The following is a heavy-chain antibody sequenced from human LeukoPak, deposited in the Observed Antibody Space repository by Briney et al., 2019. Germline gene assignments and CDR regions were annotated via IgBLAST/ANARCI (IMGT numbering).Heavy chain of an antibody. Sequence: PSETLSLTCAVYGGSLSGYYWSWIRQPPGKGLEWIGEITHSGSTNYDPSLGSRVTISVDTSKNHFSLKLNSVTAADTAVYYCARGLSSMDVWGQGTTVTVSS. CDR2: ITHSGST. V-gene: IGHV4-34*01. CDR3: ARGLSSMDV. D-gene: IGHD6-6*01. CDR1: GGSLSGYY. J-gene: IGHJ6*02.